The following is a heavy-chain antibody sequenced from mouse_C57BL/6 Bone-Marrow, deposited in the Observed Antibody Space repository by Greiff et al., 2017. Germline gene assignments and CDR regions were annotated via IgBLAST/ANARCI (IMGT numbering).Heavy chain of an antibody. CDR1: GFSLTSYG. J-gene: IGHJ4*01. D-gene: IGHD1-1*01. CDR3: AKKGKKLLGGAMDY. CDR2: IWRGGST. V-gene: IGHV2-5*01. Sequence: VQLQQSGPGLVQPSQSLSITCPVSGFSLTSYGVHWVRQSPGKGLEWLGVIWRGGSTDYNAAFMSRLSITKDNSKSQVCFKMNSLQADDSAIYYCAKKGKKLLGGAMDYWGQGTSVTGSS.